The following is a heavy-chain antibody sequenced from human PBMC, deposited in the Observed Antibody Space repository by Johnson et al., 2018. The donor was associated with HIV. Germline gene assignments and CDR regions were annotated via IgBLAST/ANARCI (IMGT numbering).Heavy chain of an antibody. CDR3: TTHKIWETFYAFDI. Sequence: VQVVESGGGLVKPGGSLRLSCAVSGFTFTSAWMSWVRQSPGKGLEWVGRIKSKTDGGTTDYAAPVNGRFTISRDDSKNTLYLQMNSLKTEDTAVYYCTTHKIWETFYAFDIWGQGTVVTVSS. CDR2: IKSKTDGGTT. D-gene: IGHD1-26*01. J-gene: IGHJ3*02. V-gene: IGHV3-15*01. CDR1: GFTFTSAW.